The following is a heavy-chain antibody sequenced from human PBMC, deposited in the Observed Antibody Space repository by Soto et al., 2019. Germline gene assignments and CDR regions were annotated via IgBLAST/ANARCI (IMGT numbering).Heavy chain of an antibody. V-gene: IGHV6-1*01. CDR3: ASQGGSSARTPTYYYYGMDV. D-gene: IGHD6-6*01. CDR1: VDSVSSNSAA. J-gene: IGHJ6*02. Sequence: PSQTLSLTCATSVDSVSSNSAAWNWIIQSPSRGLEWLGRTYYRSKWYNDYAVSVKSRITINPDTSKNQFSLQLNSVTPEDTAVYYCASQGGSSARTPTYYYYGMDVWGQGTTVTVSS. CDR2: TYYRSKWYN.